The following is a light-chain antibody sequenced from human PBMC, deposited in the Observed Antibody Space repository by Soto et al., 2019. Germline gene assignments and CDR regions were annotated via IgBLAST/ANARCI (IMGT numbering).Light chain of an antibody. CDR3: QKYDSAHFT. CDR1: QDIGYF. Sequence: DIQMTQSPSSLSASVGDRVTITCRASQDIGYFLTWYQQRPGKVPKLIIYSASSLFSGAPSRFSGSGSGTDFTLTIFNLQPDDVSTDYCQKYDSAHFTFGPGPRVEIK. CDR2: SAS. V-gene: IGKV1-27*01. J-gene: IGKJ3*01.